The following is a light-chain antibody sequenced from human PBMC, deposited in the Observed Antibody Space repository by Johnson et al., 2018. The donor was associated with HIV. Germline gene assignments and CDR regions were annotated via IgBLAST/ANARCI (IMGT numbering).Light chain of an antibody. J-gene: IGLJ1*01. CDR1: SSNIGNNY. CDR2: DNN. CDR3: GTWDNSLNVYV. V-gene: IGLV1-51*01. Sequence: QPVLTQPPSVSAAPGQKVTISCSGSSSNIGNNYVSWYQQLPGTAPKLLIYDNNKRPSGIPDRFSGSKSGTSATLGITGLQTGDEADYYCGTWDNSLNVYVFGTGTKLTVL.